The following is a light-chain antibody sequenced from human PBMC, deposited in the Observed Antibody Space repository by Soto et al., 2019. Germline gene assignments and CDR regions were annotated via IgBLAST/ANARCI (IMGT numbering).Light chain of an antibody. J-gene: IGKJ3*01. CDR2: DAS. V-gene: IGKV3-11*01. Sequence: IVLTQSPATLSLSPGERATLSCRASQSVSSYLAWYQQKPGQAPRLLIYDASNRATGIPARFSGSGSGTDFTLTISSLEPEDTATYYCQQYDNLPLTFGPGTRWIS. CDR3: QQYDNLPLT. CDR1: QSVSSY.